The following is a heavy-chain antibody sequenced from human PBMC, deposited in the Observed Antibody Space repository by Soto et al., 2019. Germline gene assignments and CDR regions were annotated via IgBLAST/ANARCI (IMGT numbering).Heavy chain of an antibody. CDR1: GFTFSSYG. CDR3: ARDSNLDYYYYGMDV. Sequence: QVQLVESGGGVVQPGRSLRLSCAASGFTFSSYGMHWVRQAPGKGLEWVAVIWYDGSNKYYADSVKGRFTISRDNSKNTLYLQMNSLRAEDTAVYYCARDSNLDYYYYGMDVWGQGTTVTVSS. J-gene: IGHJ6*02. V-gene: IGHV3-33*01. CDR2: IWYDGSNK.